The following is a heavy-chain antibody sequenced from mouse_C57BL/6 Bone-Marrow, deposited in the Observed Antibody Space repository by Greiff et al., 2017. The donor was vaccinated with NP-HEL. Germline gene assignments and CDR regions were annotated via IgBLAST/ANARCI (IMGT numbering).Heavy chain of an antibody. Sequence: VQLQQSGPVLVKPGASVKMSCKASGYTFTDYYMNWVKQSHGKSLEWIGVINPYNGGTSYNQKFKGKATLTVDKSSSTAYMELNSLTSEDSAVYYCARWGFRDAMDYWGQGTSVTVSS. D-gene: IGHD3-2*02. CDR3: ARWGFRDAMDY. J-gene: IGHJ4*01. V-gene: IGHV1-19*01. CDR1: GYTFTDYY. CDR2: INPYNGGT.